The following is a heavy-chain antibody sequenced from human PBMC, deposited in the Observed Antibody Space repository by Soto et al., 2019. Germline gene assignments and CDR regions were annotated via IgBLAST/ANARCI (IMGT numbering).Heavy chain of an antibody. V-gene: IGHV3-33*08. CDR1: GFSCSSYS. CDR3: ARDQGY. CDR2: IWYDGSNK. Sequence: GGALRRSCVASGFSCSSYSMDWVRQAPGKGLEWVAVIWYDGSNKYYADSVKGRFTISRDNSKNTLYLQMNSLRAEDTAVYYWARDQGYWGQGTLVTVSS. J-gene: IGHJ4*02.